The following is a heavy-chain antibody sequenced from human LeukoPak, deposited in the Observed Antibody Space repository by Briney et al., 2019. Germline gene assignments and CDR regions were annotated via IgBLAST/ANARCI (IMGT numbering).Heavy chain of an antibody. CDR1: GFTFSSYA. V-gene: IGHV3-30-3*01. CDR3: ARGSQIVVVPAAMNY. CDR2: ISYDGSNK. D-gene: IGHD2-2*01. J-gene: IGHJ4*02. Sequence: PGGSLRPSCAASGFTFSSYAMHWVRHAPGKGLEWVAVISYDGSNKYYADSVKGRFTISRDNSKNTLYLQMNSLRAEDTAVYYCARGSQIVVVPAAMNYWGQGTLVTVSS.